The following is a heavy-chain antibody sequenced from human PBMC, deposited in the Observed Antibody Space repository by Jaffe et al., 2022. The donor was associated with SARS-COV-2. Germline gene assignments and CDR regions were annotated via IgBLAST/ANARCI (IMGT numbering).Heavy chain of an antibody. Sequence: EVQLVESGGGLVQPGGSLRLSCAASGFTFSSYALSWVRQAPGKGLEWVSSISGAGGSTYYADSVKGRFTISRDNSENTLYLQMNSLRAEDTAVYYCAKGARGIITPFDYWGQGTLVTVSS. V-gene: IGHV3-23*04. CDR1: GFTFSSYA. D-gene: IGHD3-10*01. CDR2: ISGAGGST. CDR3: AKGARGIITPFDY. J-gene: IGHJ4*02.